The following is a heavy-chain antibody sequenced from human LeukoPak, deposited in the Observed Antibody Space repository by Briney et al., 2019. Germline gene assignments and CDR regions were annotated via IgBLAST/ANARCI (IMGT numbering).Heavy chain of an antibody. V-gene: IGHV1-18*01. Sequence: ASVKVSCKASGYTFTSYGISWVRQAPGQGLEWMGWISAYNGNANYAQKLQGRVTMTTDTSTSTAYMELRSLRSDDTAVYYCARARGYDILTGYRDWFDPWGQGTLVTVSS. J-gene: IGHJ5*02. CDR3: ARARGYDILTGYRDWFDP. CDR2: ISAYNGNA. D-gene: IGHD3-9*01. CDR1: GYTFTSYG.